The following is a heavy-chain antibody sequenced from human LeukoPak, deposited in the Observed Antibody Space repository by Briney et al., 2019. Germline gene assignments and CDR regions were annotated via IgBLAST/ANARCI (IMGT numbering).Heavy chain of an antibody. CDR3: AREGYRGYDYYFEY. J-gene: IGHJ4*02. D-gene: IGHD5-12*01. Sequence: GGSLRLSCAASGFTVSTNYMSWVRQAPGKGLEWVAVISSDGRYKHYGDSVKGRFTISRDNSESSLYLKMDSLRPEDTAVYYCAREGYRGYDYYFEYWGRGALVTVSS. CDR1: GFTVSTNY. V-gene: IGHV3-30*13. CDR2: ISSDGRYK.